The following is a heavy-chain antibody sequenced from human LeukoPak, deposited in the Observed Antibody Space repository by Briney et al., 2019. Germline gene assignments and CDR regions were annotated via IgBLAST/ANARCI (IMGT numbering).Heavy chain of an antibody. CDR1: GFTFDDYA. CDR3: AKGNVEMATPQDY. CDR2: ISWNSGSI. J-gene: IGHJ4*02. D-gene: IGHD5-12*01. Sequence: QSGGSLRLSCAASGFTFDDYAMHWVRQAPGKGLEWVSGISWNSGSIGYADSVKGRSTISRDNAKNSLYLQMNSLRAEDTALYYCAKGNVEMATPQDYWGQGTLVPVSS. V-gene: IGHV3-9*01.